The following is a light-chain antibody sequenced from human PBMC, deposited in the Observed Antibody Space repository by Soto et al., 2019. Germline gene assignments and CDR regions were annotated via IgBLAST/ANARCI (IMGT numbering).Light chain of an antibody. CDR1: QGISNY. V-gene: IGKV1-27*01. CDR3: QKYTTVPA. J-gene: IGKJ4*01. CDR2: AAS. Sequence: DIQMTQSPSSLSASVGDRVTITCRASQGISNYLAWYQQIPGKVPKLLISAASTLQSGVPSRFSGSGSGTDFTLTIRRLQPEDVATYYCQKYTTVPAFGGGTKVEIK.